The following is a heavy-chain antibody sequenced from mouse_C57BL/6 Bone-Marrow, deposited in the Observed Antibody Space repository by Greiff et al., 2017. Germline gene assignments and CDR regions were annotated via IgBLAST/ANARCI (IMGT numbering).Heavy chain of an antibody. V-gene: IGHV2-2*01. CDR1: GFSLTSYG. CDR3: ARSNSSGYVPWFAY. J-gene: IGHJ3*01. D-gene: IGHD3-2*02. Sequence: QVHVKQSGPGLVQPSQSLSITCTVSGFSLTSYGVHWVRQSPGKGLEWLGVIWSGGSTDYNAAFISRLSISKDNSKSQVFFKMNSLQADDTAIYYCARSNSSGYVPWFAYWGQGTLVTVSA. CDR2: IWSGGST.